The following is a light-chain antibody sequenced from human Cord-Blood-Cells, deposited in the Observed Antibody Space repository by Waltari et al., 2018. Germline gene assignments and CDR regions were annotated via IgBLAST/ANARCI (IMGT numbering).Light chain of an antibody. Sequence: QSALTQPASVSGSPGQSLTISCTGTSSDVGGYNYVSWYQQHPGKASKLMIYDVSKRPSGVSNRFSGSKSGNTASLTISGLQAEDEADYYCSSYTSSSTWVFGGGTKLTVL. CDR3: SSYTSSSTWV. CDR2: DVS. J-gene: IGLJ3*02. V-gene: IGLV2-14*01. CDR1: SSDVGGYNY.